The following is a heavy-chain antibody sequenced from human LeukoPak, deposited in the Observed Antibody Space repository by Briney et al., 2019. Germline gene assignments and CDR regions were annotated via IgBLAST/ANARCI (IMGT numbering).Heavy chain of an antibody. Sequence: ASVKVSCKASGYTFTNYEINWVRQATGQGLEWMGWMNSNSGDTALAQKFQGRITMTRSTSINTAYMELSSLRPEDTAVYFCARGLGSYDSSELTWPMISFWGQGTLVTVSS. CDR3: ARGLGSYDSSELTWPMISF. V-gene: IGHV1-8*01. J-gene: IGHJ4*02. CDR2: MNSNSGDT. CDR1: GYTFTNYE. D-gene: IGHD3-22*01.